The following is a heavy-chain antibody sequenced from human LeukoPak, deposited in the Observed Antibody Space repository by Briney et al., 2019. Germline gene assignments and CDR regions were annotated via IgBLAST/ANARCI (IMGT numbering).Heavy chain of an antibody. D-gene: IGHD5-18*01. CDR2: INPNSGGT. J-gene: IGHJ4*02. Sequence: ASVEVSCKASGYTFTGYYMHWVRQAPGQGLEWMGWINPNSGGTNYAQKFQGRVTMTRDTSISTAYMELSRLRSDDTAVYYCARDRAHYSYGFRYWGQGTLVTVSS. CDR1: GYTFTGYY. CDR3: ARDRAHYSYGFRY. V-gene: IGHV1-2*02.